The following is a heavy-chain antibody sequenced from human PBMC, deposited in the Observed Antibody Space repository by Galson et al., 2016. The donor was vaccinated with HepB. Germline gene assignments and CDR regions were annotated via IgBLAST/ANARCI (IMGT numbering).Heavy chain of an antibody. J-gene: IGHJ4*02. CDR3: ARGAALIVATYDY. CDR1: GYTFTSYG. D-gene: IGHD5-12*01. Sequence: SCKASGYTFTSYGFSWVRQAPGQGLEWIGWISAYNGNINYAQKFQGRVTMTTDTSTSTAYMELSSLRSEDTAVYYCARGAALIVATYDYWGQGTLVTVSS. V-gene: IGHV1-18*01. CDR2: ISAYNGNI.